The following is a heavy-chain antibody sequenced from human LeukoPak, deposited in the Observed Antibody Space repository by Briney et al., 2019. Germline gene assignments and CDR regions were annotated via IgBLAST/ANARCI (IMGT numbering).Heavy chain of an antibody. CDR3: AKDPSSGWYLDY. CDR2: ISYDGSNK. V-gene: IGHV3-30*18. J-gene: IGHJ4*02. D-gene: IGHD6-19*01. Sequence: GGSLRLSCAASGFTFSDQSMNWVRQAPGKGLEWVAVISYDGSNKYYADSVKGRFTISRDNSKNTLYLQMNSLRAEDTAVYYCAKDPSSGWYLDYWGQGTLVTVSS. CDR1: GFTFSDQS.